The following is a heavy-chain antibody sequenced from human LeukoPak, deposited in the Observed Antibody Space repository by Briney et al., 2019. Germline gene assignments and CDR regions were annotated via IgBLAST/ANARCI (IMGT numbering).Heavy chain of an antibody. D-gene: IGHD4-17*01. CDR2: IRYDGSNK. Sequence: EGSLRLSCAASGFTFSSYGMHWVRQAPGKGLEWVAFIRYDGSNKYYADSVEGRFTISRDNSKNTLYLQMNSLRAEDTAVYYCARESGSVTSEVDFDYWGQGTLVTVSS. V-gene: IGHV3-30*02. J-gene: IGHJ4*02. CDR3: ARESGSVTSEVDFDY. CDR1: GFTFSSYG.